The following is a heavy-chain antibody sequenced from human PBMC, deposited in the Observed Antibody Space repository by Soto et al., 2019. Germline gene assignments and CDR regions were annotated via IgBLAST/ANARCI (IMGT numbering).Heavy chain of an antibody. CDR1: GYTFTSHD. CDR3: ARATRWLVQD. Sequence: ASVKVSCKASGYTFTSHDINWVRQTTGQGLEWMGWMNPNSGNTGYAQKFQGRVTMTRDTSISTAYMELSSLTSEDTAVYFCARATRWLVQDWGQGTPVTGSS. V-gene: IGHV1-8*01. D-gene: IGHD6-19*01. CDR2: MNPNSGNT. J-gene: IGHJ4*02.